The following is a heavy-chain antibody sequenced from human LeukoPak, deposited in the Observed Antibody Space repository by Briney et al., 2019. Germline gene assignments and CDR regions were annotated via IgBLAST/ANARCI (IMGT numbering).Heavy chain of an antibody. CDR1: GFTFSSYW. D-gene: IGHD4-23*01. V-gene: IGHV3-7*01. Sequence: AGGSLTLSCAASGFTFSSYWMSWVRQAPGEGLESVANIKQDGSEKYYADSVKGRFTISRDKAKNSLYLQMNSLKAEDTAVYYGPRIPVEPRFDYWGQGTLVTVSS. CDR3: PRIPVEPRFDY. J-gene: IGHJ4*02. CDR2: IKQDGSEK.